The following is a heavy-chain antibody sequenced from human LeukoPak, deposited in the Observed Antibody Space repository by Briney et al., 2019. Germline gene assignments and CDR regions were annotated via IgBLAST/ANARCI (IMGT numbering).Heavy chain of an antibody. J-gene: IGHJ6*02. CDR2: ISAYNGNT. CDR1: GYTFTSYG. V-gene: IGHV1-18*01. D-gene: IGHD2-15*01. CDR3: ARDDGYCSGGSCPYYYYGMDV. Sequence: GASVKVSCKASGYTFTSYGISWVRQAPGQGLKWMGWISAYNGNTNYAQKLQGRVTMTTDTSTSTAYMELRSLRSDDTAVYYCARDDGYCSGGSCPYYYYGMDVWGQGTTVTVSS.